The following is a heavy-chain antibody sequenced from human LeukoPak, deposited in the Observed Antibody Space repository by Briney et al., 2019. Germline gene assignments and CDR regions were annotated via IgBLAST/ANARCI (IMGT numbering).Heavy chain of an antibody. D-gene: IGHD5-24*01. V-gene: IGHV3-11*04. CDR1: GFTFSDYY. J-gene: IGHJ4*02. CDR2: IGSSGSTI. CDR3: ARVRRDGYNLHFDY. Sequence: GGSLRLSCAASGFTFSDYYMSWIRQAPGKGLEWVSYIGSSGSTIYYADSVKGRFTISRDNAKNSLYLQMNSLRAEDTAVYYCARVRRDGYNLHFDYWGQGTLVTVSS.